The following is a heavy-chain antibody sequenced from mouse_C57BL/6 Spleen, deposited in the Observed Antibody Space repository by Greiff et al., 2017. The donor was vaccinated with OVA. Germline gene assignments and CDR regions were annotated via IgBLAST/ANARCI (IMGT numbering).Heavy chain of an antibody. CDR2: INPNNGGT. CDR1: GYTFTDYN. V-gene: IGHV1-22*01. CDR3: ATTVVADYAMDY. D-gene: IGHD1-1*01. J-gene: IGHJ4*01. Sequence: EVQLQQSGPELVKPGASVKMSCKASGYTFTDYNMHWVKQSPGKSLEWIGYINPNNGGTSYNQKFKGKATLTVNKSSSTAYMELRSLTSEDSAVYYCATTVVADYAMDYWGQGTSVTVSS.